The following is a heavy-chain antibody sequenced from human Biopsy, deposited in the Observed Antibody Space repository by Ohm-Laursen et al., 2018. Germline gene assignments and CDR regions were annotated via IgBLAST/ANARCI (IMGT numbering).Heavy chain of an antibody. V-gene: IGHV1-46*01. CDR3: ARNTGWYGDLYYFDY. Sequence: SVKVSCKASGYSFTSYYMHWVRQAPGQGLEWMGMINPSGSTTSYPQIFQGRVTMTRDTSKSTVYMELSSLRSADTAVCFCARNTGWYGDLYYFDYWGQGTLVTVSS. D-gene: IGHD6-19*01. J-gene: IGHJ4*02. CDR2: INPSGSTT. CDR1: GYSFTSYY.